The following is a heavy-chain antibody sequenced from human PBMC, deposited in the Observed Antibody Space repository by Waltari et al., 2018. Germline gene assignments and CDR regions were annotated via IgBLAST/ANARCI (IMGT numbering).Heavy chain of an antibody. CDR1: GYSISSGYY. D-gene: IGHD6-13*01. Sequence: QVQLQESGPGLVKPSETLSLTCAVSGYSISSGYYWGWIRQPPGKGLEWIGSIYHSGSNYYNPSLKSRVTISVETSKNQCSLKLSSVTAADTAVYYCARDYPYSSSWYPSYNWFDPWGQGTLVTVSS. V-gene: IGHV4-38-2*02. CDR2: IYHSGSN. CDR3: ARDYPYSSSWYPSYNWFDP. J-gene: IGHJ5*02.